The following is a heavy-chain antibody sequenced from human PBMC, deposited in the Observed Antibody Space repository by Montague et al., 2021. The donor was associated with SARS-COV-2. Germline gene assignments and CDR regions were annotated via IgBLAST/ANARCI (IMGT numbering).Heavy chain of an antibody. J-gene: IGHJ4*02. CDR3: ARGLIDITMTVVVFTGASFYFDY. Sequence: SETLSLTCGVSGGSLSGNHWSWIRQPPGKGLEWIGEIGPSGSTNYNPSLKSRVIMSLDTSKNHFSLKLSSVTAADTAVYYCARGLIDITMTVVVFTGASFYFDYWGQGILVTVSS. CDR1: GGSLSGNH. CDR2: IGPSGST. V-gene: IGHV4-34*01. D-gene: IGHD3-22*01.